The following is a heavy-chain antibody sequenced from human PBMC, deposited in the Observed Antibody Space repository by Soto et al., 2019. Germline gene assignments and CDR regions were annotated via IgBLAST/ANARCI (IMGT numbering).Heavy chain of an antibody. CDR2: IYYTGST. V-gene: IGHV4-31*03. CDR3: AIQPRYDSSGYFYY. CDR1: GISIKSGGYY. D-gene: IGHD3-22*01. J-gene: IGHJ4*02. Sequence: PSETLSLTCSVSGISIKSGGYYWTWIRQLPGKGLEWIGDIYYTGSTFYHPSLKTRVTLSMDTSKNQLTLNLGSVTAADTAVYYCAIQPRYDSSGYFYYWGQGTQVTVSS.